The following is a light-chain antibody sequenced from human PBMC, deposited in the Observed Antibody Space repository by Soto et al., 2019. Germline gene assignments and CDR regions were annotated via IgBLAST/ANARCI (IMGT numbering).Light chain of an antibody. V-gene: IGKV1-9*01. J-gene: IGKJ1*01. CDR2: AAS. CDR1: QGISSF. CDR3: QHYNSYSEA. Sequence: PSASVRARVTITYRASQGISSFLAWYQQKPGKAPKLLIYAASTLQSGVPSRFSGSGSGTEFTLTISSLQPDDFATYYCQHYNSYSEAFGQGTKV.